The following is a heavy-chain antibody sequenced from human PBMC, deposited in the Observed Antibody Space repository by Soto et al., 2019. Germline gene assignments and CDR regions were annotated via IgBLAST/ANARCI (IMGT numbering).Heavy chain of an antibody. CDR1: GYNFTSYG. CDR2: ISPHNDRT. CDR3: ARDLYYSSGRYFDHDAFDI. Sequence: ASVKVSCKASGYNFTSYGISWVRQAPGQGLEWMGWISPHNDRTKYARRFQDRVTMTTETPTSTVYMELGSLRSDDTAVYYCARDLYYSSGRYFDHDAFDIWGQGTVVTVS. D-gene: IGHD6-19*01. V-gene: IGHV1-18*01. J-gene: IGHJ3*02.